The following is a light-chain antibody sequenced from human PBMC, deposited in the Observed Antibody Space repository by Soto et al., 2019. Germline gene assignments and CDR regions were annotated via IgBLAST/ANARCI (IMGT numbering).Light chain of an antibody. Sequence: TQSPSTLSASVGDRATLSCRASQSVSSSYLAWYQQKPGQAPRLLIYGASSRATGIPDRFSGSGSGTDFTLTISRLEPEDFAVYYCQQYGSSPLTFGGGTKVDI. CDR3: QQYGSSPLT. CDR1: QSVSSSY. J-gene: IGKJ4*01. V-gene: IGKV3-20*01. CDR2: GAS.